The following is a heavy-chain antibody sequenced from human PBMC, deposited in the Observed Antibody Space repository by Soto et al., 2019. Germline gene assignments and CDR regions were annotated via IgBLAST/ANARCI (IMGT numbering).Heavy chain of an antibody. CDR1: GYTFTSYY. V-gene: IGHV1-46*01. CDR3: ARDRGWFDP. J-gene: IGHJ5*02. CDR2: INPSGGSA. Sequence: QVQLVQSGAEVKKPGASVKVSCKASGYTFTSYYMHWVRQAPGQGLEWMGIINPSGGSASYAQKFQGRVTMTRDTSSSTDYMELSSLRSEDTAVYYCARDRGWFDPWGQGTLVTVSS.